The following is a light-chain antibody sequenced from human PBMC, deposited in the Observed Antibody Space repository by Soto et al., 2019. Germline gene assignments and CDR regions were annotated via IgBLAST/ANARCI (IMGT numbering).Light chain of an antibody. CDR2: AAS. CDR3: QQLSSYPYT. CDR1: QAISSY. Sequence: DIPLTQSPSFLSASVGDRVTITCRASQAISSYFAWYQVKPGKAPQLLIYAASTLQSGVPSRFSGKGSGTEFTLTISSLLPEDFATYYCQQLSSYPYTFGQGTKLEIK. V-gene: IGKV1-9*01. J-gene: IGKJ2*01.